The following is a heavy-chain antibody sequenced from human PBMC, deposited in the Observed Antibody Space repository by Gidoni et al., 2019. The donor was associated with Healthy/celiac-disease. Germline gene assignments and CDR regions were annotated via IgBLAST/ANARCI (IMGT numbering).Heavy chain of an antibody. CDR2: IWYDGSNK. CDR1: GFTFSSYG. Sequence: QVQLVESGGGVVHPGRLLRRSSAASGFTFSSYGMDWVRQAPGQGLEWVAVIWYDGSNKYYADSVKGRFTICRDNSKNTLYLQMNSLRAEDTAVYYCARGGYCSGGSCKPFDYWGQGTLVTVSS. CDR3: ARGGYCSGGSCKPFDY. J-gene: IGHJ4*02. D-gene: IGHD2-15*01. V-gene: IGHV3-33*01.